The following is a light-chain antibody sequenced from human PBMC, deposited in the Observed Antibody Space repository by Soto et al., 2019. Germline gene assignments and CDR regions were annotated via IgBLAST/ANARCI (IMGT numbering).Light chain of an antibody. Sequence: EIVLTQSPGTLSLSPGERATLSCRASQSVSSSYLAWYQQKPGQAPRLLIYGASSRATGIPDRFSGSGSGPDFPLTVSRLEPEDFAVYYCQHYGSLVLTFGGGTKVETK. V-gene: IGKV3-20*01. CDR1: QSVSSSY. J-gene: IGKJ4*01. CDR3: QHYGSLVLT. CDR2: GAS.